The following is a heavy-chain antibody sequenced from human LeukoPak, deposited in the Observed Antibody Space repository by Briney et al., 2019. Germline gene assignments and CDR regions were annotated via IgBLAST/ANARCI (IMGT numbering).Heavy chain of an antibody. Sequence: GSLRLSCAASGFTFSSYAMSWVRQAPGKGLEWVSAISGSGASTYYADSVKGRFTISRDNSKNTLYLQMNSLRAEDTAVYYCAKVTYQLLPGGGYFDYWGQGTLVTVSS. CDR1: GFTFSSYA. CDR2: ISGSGAST. J-gene: IGHJ4*02. CDR3: AKVTYQLLPGGGYFDY. D-gene: IGHD2-2*01. V-gene: IGHV3-23*01.